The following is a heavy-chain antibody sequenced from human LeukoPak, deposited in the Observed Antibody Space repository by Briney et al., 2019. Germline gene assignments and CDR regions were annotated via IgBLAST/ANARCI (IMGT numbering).Heavy chain of an antibody. D-gene: IGHD3-22*01. CDR1: RGSISSGSYY. Sequence: SETLSLTCTVSRGSISSGSYYWSWIRQPPGRGLEWVGRISTSGSTHYTPSLKSRVTISVDTSKNQFSQKLSPDTAADTALYYCARARYDSNYYYMDFWGKGTTVTVSS. J-gene: IGHJ6*03. CDR3: ARARYDSNYYYMDF. V-gene: IGHV4-61*02. CDR2: ISTSGST.